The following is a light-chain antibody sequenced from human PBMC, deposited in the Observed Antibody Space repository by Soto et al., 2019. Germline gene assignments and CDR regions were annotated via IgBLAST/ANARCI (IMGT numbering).Light chain of an antibody. J-gene: IGLJ2*01. CDR1: SGHSSYA. V-gene: IGLV4-69*01. Sequence: QPVLTQSPSASASLGASVKLTCTLSSGHSSYAIAWHQQQPEKGPRYLMKLSSDGSHSKGDGIPDSFSGSSSGAERYLTISSLQSEYEADYYCQTWDTGARVVFGGGTKLTVL. CDR3: QTWDTGARVV. CDR2: LSSDGSH.